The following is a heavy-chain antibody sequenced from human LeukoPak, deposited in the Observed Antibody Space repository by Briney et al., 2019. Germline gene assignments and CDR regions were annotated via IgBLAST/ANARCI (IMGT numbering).Heavy chain of an antibody. CDR1: GGSFSGYY. CDR3: ARAHEGFWSGYPLGY. CDR2: INHSGST. Sequence: PSETLSLTCAVYGGSFSGYYWSWIRQPPGKGLEWIGEINHSGSTNYNPSLKSRVTISVDTSKNQFSLKLSSVTAADTAVHYCARAHEGFWSGYPLGYWGQGTLVTVSS. D-gene: IGHD3-3*01. J-gene: IGHJ4*02. V-gene: IGHV4-34*01.